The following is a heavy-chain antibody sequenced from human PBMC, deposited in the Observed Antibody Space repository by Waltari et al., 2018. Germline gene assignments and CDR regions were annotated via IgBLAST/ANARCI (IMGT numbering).Heavy chain of an antibody. CDR3: ATYVGASIGTAAFDV. V-gene: IGHV4-39*01. CDR2: ISYTGTT. J-gene: IGHJ3*01. Sequence: YWAWIRQPPGKGLEWTATISYTGTTYYNPSLRSRVTISVDMAKNQFSLKLTSVTPADTAVYYCATYVGASIGTAAFDVWGQGTMVTVSS. CDR1: Y. D-gene: IGHD3-16*01.